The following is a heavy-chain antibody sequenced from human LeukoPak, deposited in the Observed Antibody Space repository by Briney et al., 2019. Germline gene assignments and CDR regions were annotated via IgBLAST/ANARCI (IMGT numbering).Heavy chain of an antibody. CDR2: ISYDGSNK. V-gene: IGHV3-30*18. J-gene: IGHJ5*02. Sequence: GGSVRLSCAASGFTFSSYGMHGVRQAPGKGLEWVAVISYDGSNKYYADSVKGRFTISRDNSKNTLYLQMNSLRAEDTAVYYCAKGRRLIDPWGQGTLVTVSS. CDR3: AKGRRLIDP. CDR1: GFTFSSYG. D-gene: IGHD2-21*01.